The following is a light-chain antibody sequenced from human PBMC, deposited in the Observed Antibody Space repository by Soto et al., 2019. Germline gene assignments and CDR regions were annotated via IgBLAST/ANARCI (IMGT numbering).Light chain of an antibody. V-gene: IGKV1-5*01. CDR2: DAS. CDR1: QSISSW. Sequence: DIQMTQSPSTLSASVGDRVTITCRASQSISSWLAWYQQKPGKAPKLLIYDASSLERGVPSRFSGSGSGTAFTLTISSLQPDDFATCYCKQYNSYPWTFGQGTKVDLK. J-gene: IGKJ1*01. CDR3: KQYNSYPWT.